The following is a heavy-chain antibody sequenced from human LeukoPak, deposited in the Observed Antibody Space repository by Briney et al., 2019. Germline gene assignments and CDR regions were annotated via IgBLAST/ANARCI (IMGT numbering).Heavy chain of an antibody. D-gene: IGHD6-13*01. CDR1: GGSISSSSYY. CDR3: ARGGSSQSVDY. J-gene: IGHJ4*02. V-gene: IGHV4-39*07. CDR2: IYYSGST. Sequence: KPSETLSLTCTVSGGSISSSSYYWGWIRQPPGKGLEWIGSIYYSGSTYYNPSLKSRVTISVDTSKNQFSLKLSPVTAADTAVYYCARGGSSQSVDYWGQGTLVTVSS.